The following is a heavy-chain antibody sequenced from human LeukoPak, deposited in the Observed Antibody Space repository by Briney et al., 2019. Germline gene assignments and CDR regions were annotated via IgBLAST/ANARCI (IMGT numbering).Heavy chain of an antibody. Sequence: PSETLSLTCTVSGGSISTYYWSWIRQPPGKGLEWIGYTYYSGITNYNPSLKSRVTISVDTSKNQFSLKLSSVTAADTAVYYCARGLTAYYDKSGDDHWGQGTLVTVSS. J-gene: IGHJ4*02. CDR3: ARGLTAYYDKSGDDH. D-gene: IGHD3-22*01. V-gene: IGHV4-59*01. CDR1: GGSISTYY. CDR2: TYYSGIT.